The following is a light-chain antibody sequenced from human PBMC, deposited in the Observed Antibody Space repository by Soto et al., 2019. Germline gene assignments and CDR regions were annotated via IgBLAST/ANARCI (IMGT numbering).Light chain of an antibody. J-gene: IGKJ2*01. CDR2: KVS. Sequence: DVVMTQSPLSLPVTLGQPASISCRSSQSLVHSDGNTYLLWFQQRPGQSPRRLIYKVSNRDSGAPDRFSGSGSGADFTLKISRVEAEDVGVYYCMQATHRPYTFGQGNKLE. V-gene: IGKV2-30*02. CDR3: MQATHRPYT. CDR1: QSLVHSDGNTY.